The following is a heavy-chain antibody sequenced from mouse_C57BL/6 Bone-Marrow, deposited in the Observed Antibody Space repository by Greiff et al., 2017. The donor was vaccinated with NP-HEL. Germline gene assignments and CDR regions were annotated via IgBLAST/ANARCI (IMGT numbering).Heavy chain of an antibody. D-gene: IGHD2-1*01. Sequence: EVQLQQSGPVLVKPGASVKMSCKASGYTFTDYYMNWVKQSHGKSLEWIGVINPYNGGTSYNQKFKGKATLTVDKSSSTAYMELNSLTSEDSAVYYCAIYYGNCFDYWGQGTTLTVSS. V-gene: IGHV1-19*01. CDR2: INPYNGGT. J-gene: IGHJ2*01. CDR1: GYTFTDYY. CDR3: AIYYGNCFDY.